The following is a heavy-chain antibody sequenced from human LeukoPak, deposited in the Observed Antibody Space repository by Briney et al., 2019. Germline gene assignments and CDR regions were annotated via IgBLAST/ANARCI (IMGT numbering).Heavy chain of an antibody. CDR1: GGTFTSHG. V-gene: IGHV1-69*13. CDR3: STVGSSASDPYDY. CDR2: IIPMFGTT. Sequence: SVKVSCKXSGGTFTSHGISWVRQAPRQGLEWMGGIIPMFGTTKYAQKFQGRVTITADQSTRTAYMEMSSLRSEDTALYYCSTVGSSASDPYDYWGQGTLVTVSS. J-gene: IGHJ4*02. D-gene: IGHD2-2*01.